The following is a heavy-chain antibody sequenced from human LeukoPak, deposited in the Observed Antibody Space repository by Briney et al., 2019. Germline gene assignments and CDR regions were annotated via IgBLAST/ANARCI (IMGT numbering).Heavy chain of an antibody. CDR1: TFTFSTYW. Sequence: GGSLRLSCEASTFTFSTYWMHWVRQAPGKGLVWVSYINGDGSASNYADSVKGRLTTSRDNAKNTLYLQMSSLRAEDTAVYYCATGSGTFYDSWGQGTLVTVSS. J-gene: IGHJ4*02. V-gene: IGHV3-74*01. CDR2: INGDGSAS. D-gene: IGHD3-10*01. CDR3: ATGSGTFYDS.